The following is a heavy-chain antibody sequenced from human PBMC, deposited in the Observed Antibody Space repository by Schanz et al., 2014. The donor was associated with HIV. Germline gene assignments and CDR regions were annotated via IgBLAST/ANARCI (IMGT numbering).Heavy chain of an antibody. CDR3: ARDSYAGGYFDL. CDR1: GGSFSGHY. J-gene: IGHJ2*01. Sequence: QVQLQQWGAGLLKPSETLSLTCKVFGGSFSGHYWSWIRQPPGKGLEWIGEINHIGSTNDNPSLKSRVTISLDTSKNQFPLKLSSVTAADTAVYYCARDSYAGGYFDLWGRGTLVTVSS. CDR2: INHIGST. D-gene: IGHD1-26*01. V-gene: IGHV4-34*02.